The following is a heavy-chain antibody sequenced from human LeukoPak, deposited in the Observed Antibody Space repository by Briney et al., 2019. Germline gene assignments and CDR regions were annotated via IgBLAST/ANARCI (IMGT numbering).Heavy chain of an antibody. CDR2: INHSGST. CDR1: GGSFSGYY. CDR3: AREVRSYYDSSGWHFDY. V-gene: IGHV4-34*09. D-gene: IGHD3-22*01. Sequence: PSETLSLTCAVYGGSFSGYYWSWIRQPPGKGLEWIGEINHSGSTNYNPSLKSRVTISVDTSKNQFSLKLSSVTAADTAVYYCAREVRSYYDSSGWHFDYWGQGTLVTVSS. J-gene: IGHJ4*02.